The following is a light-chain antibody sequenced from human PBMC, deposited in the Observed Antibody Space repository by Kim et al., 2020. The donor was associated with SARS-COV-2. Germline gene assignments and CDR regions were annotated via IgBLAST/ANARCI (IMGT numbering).Light chain of an antibody. V-gene: IGKV3-20*01. CDR3: QQYGSSSYT. Sequence: EIVLTQSPGTLSLSPGERATLSCRASQSVSSSYLAWHQQKPGQAPRLLIYGASSRATGIPDRFSGSGSGTDFTLTISRLEPEDFAVYYCQQYGSSSYTFGQGTKLEI. CDR1: QSVSSSY. J-gene: IGKJ2*01. CDR2: GAS.